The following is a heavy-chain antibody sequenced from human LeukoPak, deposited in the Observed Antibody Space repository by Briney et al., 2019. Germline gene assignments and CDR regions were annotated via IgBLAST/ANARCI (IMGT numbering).Heavy chain of an antibody. J-gene: IGHJ4*02. V-gene: IGHV1-2*02. D-gene: IGHD5-12*01. CDR2: INPNSGGT. Sequence: ASVKVSCKASGYTFTGHYMHWVRQAPGQGLEWMGWINPNSGGTNYAQKFQGRVTMTRDTSISTAYMELSRLRSDDTAVYYCARHRRRYSGYDFESCFDYWGQGTLVTVSS. CDR1: GYTFTGHY. CDR3: ARHRRRYSGYDFESCFDY.